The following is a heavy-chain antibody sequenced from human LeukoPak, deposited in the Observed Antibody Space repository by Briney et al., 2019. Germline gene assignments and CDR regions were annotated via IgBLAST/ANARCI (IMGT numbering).Heavy chain of an antibody. D-gene: IGHD6-13*01. Sequence: GGSLRLSCAASGFTLSSYAMTWVRQAPGRGLKWVSSVDGGGGGTYYADSVKGRFTISRDNSKDTLYLQMNGLRAEDTAVYFCAKQSAGSAAWYSLHYDFWGQGTLVTVSS. CDR3: AKQSAGSAAWYSLHYDF. V-gene: IGHV3-23*01. J-gene: IGHJ4*02. CDR2: VDGGGGGT. CDR1: GFTLSSYA.